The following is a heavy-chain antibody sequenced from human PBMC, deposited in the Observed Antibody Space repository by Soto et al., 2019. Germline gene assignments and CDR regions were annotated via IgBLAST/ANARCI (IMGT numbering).Heavy chain of an antibody. Sequence: GASVKVSCKASGYTFTSYGISWVRQAPGQGLEWMGWISAYNGNTNYAQKLQVRVTMTTDTSTSTAYMELRSLRSDDTAVYYCARAYRLRLGELSLLGASDIWGQGTMVTVSS. J-gene: IGHJ3*02. V-gene: IGHV1-18*04. D-gene: IGHD3-16*02. CDR2: ISAYNGNT. CDR1: GYTFTSYG. CDR3: ARAYRLRLGELSLLGASDI.